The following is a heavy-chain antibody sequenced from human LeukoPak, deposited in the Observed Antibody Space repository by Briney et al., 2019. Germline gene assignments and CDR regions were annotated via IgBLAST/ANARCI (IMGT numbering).Heavy chain of an antibody. CDR2: IKQDGSEK. D-gene: IGHD2-2*01. J-gene: IGHJ4*02. CDR3: ARDRYCSSTSCYYFDY. CDR1: GFTFSSYW. Sequence: GGSLRLSCAASGFTFSSYWMSWVRQAPGKGLEWVANIKQDGSEKCYVDSVKGRFTISRDNAKNSLYLQMNSLRAEDTAVYYCARDRYCSSTSCYYFDYWGQGTLVTVSS. V-gene: IGHV3-7*01.